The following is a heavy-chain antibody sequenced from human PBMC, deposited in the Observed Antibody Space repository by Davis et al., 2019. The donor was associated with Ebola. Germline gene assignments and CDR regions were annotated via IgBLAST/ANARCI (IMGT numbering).Heavy chain of an antibody. Sequence: SVTVSCKPSRGTFSSYAISWVRQAPGQGLEWMGGISPILGIANYAQKFQGRVTITADESTSTAYMELSSLRSEDTAVYYCASGLVRGESYWYFDLWGRGTLVTVSS. D-gene: IGHD6-6*01. V-gene: IGHV1-69*10. J-gene: IGHJ2*01. CDR3: ASGLVRGESYWYFDL. CDR2: ISPILGIA. CDR1: RGTFSSYA.